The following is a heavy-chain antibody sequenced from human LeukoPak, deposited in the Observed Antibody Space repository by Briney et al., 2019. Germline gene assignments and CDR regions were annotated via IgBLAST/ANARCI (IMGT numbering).Heavy chain of an antibody. CDR1: GGSISSYY. J-gene: IGHJ6*04. Sequence: SETLSLICTVSGGSISSYYWSWIRQPPGKGLEWIGYIYYCGSTNYNPSLKSRVTISVDTSKNQFSLKLSSVTAADTAVYYCARSKEGGYYYYGMDVWGKGTTVTVSS. CDR2: IYYCGST. CDR3: ARSKEGGYYYYGMDV. V-gene: IGHV4-59*01.